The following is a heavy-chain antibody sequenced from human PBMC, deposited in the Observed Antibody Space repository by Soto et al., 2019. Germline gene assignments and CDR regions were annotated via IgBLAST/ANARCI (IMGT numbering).Heavy chain of an antibody. CDR3: ARDSSWTGYSAQFDY. J-gene: IGHJ4*02. CDR1: GFTFSTFW. V-gene: IGHV3-74*01. Sequence: EVQLVEAGGGLVQPGGSPRLSCAASGFTFSTFWMHWVRQAPGKGLVWVSRIDADGRRTSYADSVKGRFTISRDNAKNTLYRQMNSLRAEDTAVYYCARDSSWTGYSAQFDYWGQGILVTVSS. D-gene: IGHD3-9*01. CDR2: IDADGRRT.